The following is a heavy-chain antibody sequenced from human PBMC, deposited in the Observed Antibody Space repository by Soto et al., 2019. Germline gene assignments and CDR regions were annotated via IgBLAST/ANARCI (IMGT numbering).Heavy chain of an antibody. Sequence: ASVKVSCKASGYTFTSDGISWVRQAPGQGLEWMGWISAYNGNTNYAQKLQGRVTMTTDTSTSTAYMELRSLRSDDTAVYYCARDLSDFWSGYYTDYWGQGTLVTVSS. CDR2: ISAYNGNT. CDR3: ARDLSDFWSGYYTDY. CDR1: GYTFTSDG. D-gene: IGHD3-3*01. V-gene: IGHV1-18*01. J-gene: IGHJ4*02.